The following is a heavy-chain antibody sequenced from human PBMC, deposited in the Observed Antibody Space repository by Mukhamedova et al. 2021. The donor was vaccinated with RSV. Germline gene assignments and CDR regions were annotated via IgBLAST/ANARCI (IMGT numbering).Heavy chain of an antibody. J-gene: IGHJ4*02. CDR2: ISSSSSYI. D-gene: IGHD6-19*01. CDR3: ARGPYSSNMYYFDY. V-gene: IGHV3-21*01. Sequence: VRQAPGKGLEWVSSISSSSSYIYYADSVKGRFTISRDNAKNSLYLQMNSLRAEDTAVYYCARGPYSSNMYYFDYRGQGTLVTVSS.